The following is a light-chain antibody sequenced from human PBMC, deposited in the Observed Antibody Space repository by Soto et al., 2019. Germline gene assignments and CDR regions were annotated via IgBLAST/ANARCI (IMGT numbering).Light chain of an antibody. CDR1: QSVSLS. CDR3: QQYHIWPSWT. J-gene: IGKJ1*01. V-gene: IGKV3-15*01. Sequence: EIVLTQSPATLSVSLGDSATLSCRASQSVSLSLAWYQMRPGQPPRLLIYGASTRATDIPASFSGSGSGTDFTLTISSLQSEDFAVYFCQQYHIWPSWTFGQGTKVELK. CDR2: GAS.